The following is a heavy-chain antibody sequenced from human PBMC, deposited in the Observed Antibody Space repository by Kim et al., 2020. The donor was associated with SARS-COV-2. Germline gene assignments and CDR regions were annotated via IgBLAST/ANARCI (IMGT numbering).Heavy chain of an antibody. CDR1: GGSISSSNW. CDR2: IYHSGST. J-gene: IGHJ6*02. V-gene: IGHV4-4*02. CDR3: ARDFEEQWLAWLYYGMDV. Sequence: SETLSLTCAVSGGSISSSNWWSWIRQPPGKGLEWFGEIYHSGSTNYNPSLKSRVTISVDKSKNQFSLKLSSVTAADTAVYYCARDFEEQWLAWLYYGMDVWGQGTTVTVSS. D-gene: IGHD6-19*01.